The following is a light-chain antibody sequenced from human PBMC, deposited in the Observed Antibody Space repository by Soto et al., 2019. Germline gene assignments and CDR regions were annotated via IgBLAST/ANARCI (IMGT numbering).Light chain of an antibody. CDR2: GAS. CDR1: QSISIN. CDR3: QQFNNWPPLT. J-gene: IGKJ1*01. V-gene: IGKV3-15*01. Sequence: DIVMTQSPATLSVSPGERVTLSCRASQSISINLAWYQQKPGQAPRLLIYGASTRATGIPARFSGSGSGTEFTLTISSLQSEDFAVYYCQQFNNWPPLTFGPGTKVVIK.